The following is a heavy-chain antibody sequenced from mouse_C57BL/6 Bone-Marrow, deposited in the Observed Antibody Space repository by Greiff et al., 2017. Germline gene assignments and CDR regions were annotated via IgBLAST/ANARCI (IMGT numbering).Heavy chain of an antibody. CDR3: AGSAQSNHNCFFDY. D-gene: IGHD1-3*01. J-gene: IGHJ2*01. Sequence: EVQLVESGPGLAKPSQPLSLTCSVTGYSITSDYWNWIRKFPGNKLEYMGYISYSGSTFYTPSLNSRISLTRDTPKNQHSLQLNSVTTEDTATYYRAGSAQSNHNCFFDYWGQGTTLTVSS. V-gene: IGHV3-8*01. CDR1: GYSITSDY. CDR2: ISYSGST.